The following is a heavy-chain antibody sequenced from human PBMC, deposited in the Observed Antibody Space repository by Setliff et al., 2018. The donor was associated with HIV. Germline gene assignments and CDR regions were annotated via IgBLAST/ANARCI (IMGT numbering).Heavy chain of an antibody. CDR1: GFTFSKYW. CDR3: ARGPQYNFWGGYLGL. V-gene: IGHV3-7*01. CDR2: IKEDGSTK. J-gene: IGHJ4*02. D-gene: IGHD3-3*01. Sequence: GGSLRLSCVASGFTFSKYWMSWVRQAPGKGLELVASIKEDGSTKYYVDSVKGRFTVSRDNAKNSLYLQMTSLRAEDTAVYYCARGPQYNFWGGYLGLWGRGTLVTVS.